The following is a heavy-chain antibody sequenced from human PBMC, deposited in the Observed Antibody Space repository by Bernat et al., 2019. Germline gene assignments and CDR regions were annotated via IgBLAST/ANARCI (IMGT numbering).Heavy chain of an antibody. D-gene: IGHD6-13*01. CDR2: ISGSGGST. CDR3: AKPTEAAAGEFDY. J-gene: IGHJ4*02. CDR1: GFTFSNYA. V-gene: IGHV3-23*01. Sequence: EVQLLESGGGLVQPGGSLRLSCAASGFTFSNYAMSWVRQAPGKGLEWFSTISGSGGSTYYADSVKGRFTLSRDNSRNALYVYLQMNSLRAEDTAIYYCAKPTEAAAGEFDYWGQGTQVTVSS.